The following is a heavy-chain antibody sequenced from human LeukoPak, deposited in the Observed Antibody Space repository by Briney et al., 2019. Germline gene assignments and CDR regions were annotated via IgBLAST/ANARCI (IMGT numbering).Heavy chain of an antibody. CDR1: GFNVSSHH. V-gene: IGHV3-23*01. CDR3: AKGPPPGPLDV. J-gene: IGHJ6*02. CDR2: ISGSGGST. Sequence: GGSLRLSCAVSGFNVSSHHMNWVRQAPGKGLEWVSAISGSGGSTYYADSVKGRFTISRDNSKNTLYLQMNSLRAEDTAVYYCAKGPPPGPLDVWGQGTTVTVSS. D-gene: IGHD1-14*01.